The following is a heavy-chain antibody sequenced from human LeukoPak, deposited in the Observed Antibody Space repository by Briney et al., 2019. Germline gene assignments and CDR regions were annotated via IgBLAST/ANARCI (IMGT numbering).Heavy chain of an antibody. CDR1: GGTFSSYA. Sequence: GSSVKVSCKASGGTFSSYAISWVRQAPGQGLEWMGRIIPILGIANYAQKFQGRVTITADKSTSTAYMELSSLRSEDTAVYYCARYGHYDSSSGGAFDIWGQGTMVTVSS. D-gene: IGHD3-22*01. V-gene: IGHV1-69*04. CDR2: IIPILGIA. CDR3: ARYGHYDSSSGGAFDI. J-gene: IGHJ3*02.